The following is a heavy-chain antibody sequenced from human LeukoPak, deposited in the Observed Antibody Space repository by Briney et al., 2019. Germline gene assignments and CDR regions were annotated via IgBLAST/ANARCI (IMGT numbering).Heavy chain of an antibody. CDR3: ARPILTGHTYAFDI. Sequence: GRSLRLSCAASGFTFSSYGMHWVRQAPGKGLEWVAVISYDGSNKYYADSVKGRFTISRDNSKNTLYLQMNSLRAEDTAVYYCARPILTGHTYAFDIWGQGTMVTVSS. V-gene: IGHV3-30*03. D-gene: IGHD3-9*01. CDR1: GFTFSSYG. J-gene: IGHJ3*02. CDR2: ISYDGSNK.